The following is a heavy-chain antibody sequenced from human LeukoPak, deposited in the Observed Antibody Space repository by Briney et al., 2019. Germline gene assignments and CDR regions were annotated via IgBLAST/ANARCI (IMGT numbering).Heavy chain of an antibody. CDR1: GHSFTIYW. V-gene: IGHV5-51*01. CDR3: ARLRPQPQYYDFWSGSYGMDV. CDR2: IYPGDSDA. Sequence: GESLKISCKASGHSFTIYWIGWVRQMPGKGLEWMGIIYPGDSDAGYSPSFQGQVTISADKSISTAYLQWSSLKASDTAMYYCARLRPQPQYYDFWSGSYGMDVWGQGTTVTVSS. D-gene: IGHD3-3*01. J-gene: IGHJ6*02.